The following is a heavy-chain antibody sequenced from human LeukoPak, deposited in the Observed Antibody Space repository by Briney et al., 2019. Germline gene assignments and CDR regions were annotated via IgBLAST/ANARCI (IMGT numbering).Heavy chain of an antibody. CDR1: GFTFSSYD. Sequence: AGGSLRLSCAASGFTFSSYDMHWVRQATGKGLEWVSAIGTAGDTYYPGSVKGRFTISRENAKNSLYPQMNSLRAGDTAVYYCARGGFYDGSGSYFDYWGQGTLVTVSS. CDR3: ARGGFYDGSGSYFDY. V-gene: IGHV3-13*01. D-gene: IGHD3-10*01. J-gene: IGHJ4*02. CDR2: IGTAGDT.